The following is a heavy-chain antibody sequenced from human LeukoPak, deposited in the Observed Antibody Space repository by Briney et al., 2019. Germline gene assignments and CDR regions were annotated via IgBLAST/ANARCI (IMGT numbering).Heavy chain of an antibody. CDR2: INHSGST. CDR1: GGSFSGYY. J-gene: IGHJ5*02. CDR3: AREGRPAAFGSWFDP. Sequence: TTSETLSLTCAVYGGSFSGYYWSWIRQPPGKGLEWIGEINHSGSTNYNPPLKSRVTISVDTSKNQFSLKLSSVTAADTAVYYCAREGRPAAFGSWFDPWGQGTLVTVSS. D-gene: IGHD2-2*01. V-gene: IGHV4-34*01.